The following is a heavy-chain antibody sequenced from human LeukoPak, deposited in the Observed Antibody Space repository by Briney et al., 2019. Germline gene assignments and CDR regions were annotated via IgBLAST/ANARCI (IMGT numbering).Heavy chain of an antibody. D-gene: IGHD5-18*01. CDR3: ARVKRIQLWLRGGWFDP. J-gene: IGHJ5*02. CDR2: INHSGST. CDR1: GGSFSGYY. V-gene: IGHV4-34*01. Sequence: PSETLSLTCAVYGGSFSGYYWSWIRQPPGKGLEWIGEINHSGSTNYNPSLKSRVTISVDTSKNQFSLKLSSVTAADTAVYYCARVKRIQLWLRGGWFDPWGQGTLVTVSS.